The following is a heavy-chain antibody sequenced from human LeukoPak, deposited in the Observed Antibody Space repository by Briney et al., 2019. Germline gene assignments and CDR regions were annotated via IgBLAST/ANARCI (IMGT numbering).Heavy chain of an antibody. V-gene: IGHV3-33*01. CDR1: GFTFSSYG. CDR2: IWYDGSNK. Sequence: GGSLRLSCAASGFTFSSYGMRWVRQAPGKGLEWVPVIWYDGSNKYYADSVKGRFTISRDNSKNTLYLQMNSLRAEDTAVYYCARCSRDSSGQPLECYFDYWGQGTLVTVSS. J-gene: IGHJ4*02. D-gene: IGHD6-19*01. CDR3: ARCSRDSSGQPLECYFDY.